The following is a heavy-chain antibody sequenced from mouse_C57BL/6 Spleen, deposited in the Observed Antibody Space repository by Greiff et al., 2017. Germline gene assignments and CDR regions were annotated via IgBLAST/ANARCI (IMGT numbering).Heavy chain of an antibody. J-gene: IGHJ4*01. Sequence: QVQLMESGPGLVQPSQSLSITCTVSGFSLTSYGVHWVRQSPGKGLEWLGVICRGGSTDYNAAFMSRLSITKDNSKRQVFDKINSLQADDTAIYYCAKYDSEYYYAMDYWGQGTSVTVSS. CDR1: GFSLTSYG. V-gene: IGHV2-5*01. D-gene: IGHD2-3*01. CDR2: ICRGGST. CDR3: AKYDSEYYYAMDY.